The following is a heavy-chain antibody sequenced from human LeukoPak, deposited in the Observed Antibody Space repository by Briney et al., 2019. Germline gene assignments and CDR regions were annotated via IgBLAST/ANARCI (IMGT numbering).Heavy chain of an antibody. CDR1: GFTFSSYA. D-gene: IGHD4-17*01. CDR3: AKPHYGDYAADAFDI. Sequence: GGSLRLSCAASGFTFSSYAMSWVRQAPGKGLEWVSAISGSGGSTYYADSVKGQFTISRDNSKNTLYLQMNSLRAEDTAVYYCAKPHYGDYAADAFDIWGQGTMVTVSS. J-gene: IGHJ3*02. CDR2: ISGSGGST. V-gene: IGHV3-23*01.